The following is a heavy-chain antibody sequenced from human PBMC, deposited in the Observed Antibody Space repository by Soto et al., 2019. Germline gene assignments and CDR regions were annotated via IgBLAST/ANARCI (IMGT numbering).Heavy chain of an antibody. J-gene: IGHJ4*02. CDR3: TRGLASGDY. Sequence: QVQLVQPGAEVKKPGASVKFSCKASGYIFTNFYIHWVRQAPGQGLEWIGIINPNGGSTNYAQNFQGRVTMTRATSTSTVYMDLSSLRSEYTAVYYCTRGLASGDYWGQGTLITVSS. D-gene: IGHD6-6*01. V-gene: IGHV1-46*03. CDR1: GYIFTNFY. CDR2: INPNGGST.